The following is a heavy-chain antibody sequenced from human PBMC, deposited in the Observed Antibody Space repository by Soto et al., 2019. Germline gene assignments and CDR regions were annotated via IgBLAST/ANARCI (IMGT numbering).Heavy chain of an antibody. V-gene: IGHV3-33*01. CDR1: GFTFSSYG. J-gene: IGHJ6*03. D-gene: IGHD3-16*01. CDR2: IWYDGSNK. Sequence: GGSLRLSCAASGFTFSSYGMHWVRQAPGKGLEWVAVIWYDGSNKYYADSVKGRFTISRDNSKNTLYLQMNSLRAEDTAVYYCARDQSPFFDRDYYYYYMDVWGKGTTVTVSS. CDR3: ARDQSPFFDRDYYYYYMDV.